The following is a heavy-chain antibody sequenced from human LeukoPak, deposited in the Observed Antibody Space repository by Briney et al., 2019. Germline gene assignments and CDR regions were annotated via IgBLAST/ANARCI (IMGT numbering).Heavy chain of an antibody. Sequence: GGSLRLSCAASGFTFSSYGMHWVRQAPGKGLEWVAFIRYDGSNKYYADSVKGRFTISRDNSKNTLYLQMNSLRAEDTAVYYCAKEAGSYGDHDGLSSYYYYYYGMDVWGQGTTVTVSS. CDR1: GFTFSSYG. CDR2: IRYDGSNK. CDR3: AKEAGSYGDHDGLSSYYYYYYGMDV. J-gene: IGHJ6*02. D-gene: IGHD4-17*01. V-gene: IGHV3-30*02.